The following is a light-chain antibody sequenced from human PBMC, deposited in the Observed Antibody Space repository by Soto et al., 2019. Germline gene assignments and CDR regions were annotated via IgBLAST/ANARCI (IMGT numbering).Light chain of an antibody. J-gene: IGKJ4*01. CDR2: GAS. CDR1: QSVSSSY. CDR3: QYYGSTAPERT. V-gene: IGKV3-20*01. Sequence: EIVLTQSPGTMSLSPGERATLSCRASQSVSSSYLAWYQQKPGQAPRLLIYGASSRATGIPDRFSGSGCGTDFTLTISRLELEDVAVYSCQYYGSTAPERTFGGGTKVEIK.